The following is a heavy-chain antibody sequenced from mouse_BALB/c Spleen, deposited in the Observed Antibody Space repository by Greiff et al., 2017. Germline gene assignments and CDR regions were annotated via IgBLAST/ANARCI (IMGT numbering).Heavy chain of an antibody. CDR1: GYTFTSYY. Sequence: QVQLKQSGPELVKPGASVKMSCKASGYTFTSYYIHWVKQRPGQGLEWIGWIYPGNGSTKYNEKFKGKTTLTADKSSSTAYMLLSSLTSEDSAIYFCAREGIYYDYDWFAYWGQGTLVTVSA. CDR2: IYPGNGST. V-gene: IGHV1S56*01. D-gene: IGHD2-4*01. CDR3: AREGIYYDYDWFAY. J-gene: IGHJ3*01.